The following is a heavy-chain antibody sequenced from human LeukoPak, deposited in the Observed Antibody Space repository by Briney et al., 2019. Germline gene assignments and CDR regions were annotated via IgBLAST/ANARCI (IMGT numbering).Heavy chain of an antibody. CDR2: IYYSGST. CDR3: ARDSGGYFDY. CDR1: GGSISSYY. D-gene: IGHD3-16*01. V-gene: IGHV4-59*12. Sequence: PSETLSLTCTVSGGSISSYYWSWIRQPPGKGLEWIGYIYYSGSTYYNPSLKSRVTISVDTSKNQFSLKLSSVTAADTAVYYCARDSGGYFDYWGQGTLVTVSS. J-gene: IGHJ4*02.